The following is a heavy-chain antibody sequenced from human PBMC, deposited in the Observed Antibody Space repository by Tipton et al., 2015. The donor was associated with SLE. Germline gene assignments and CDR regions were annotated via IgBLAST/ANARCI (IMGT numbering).Heavy chain of an antibody. V-gene: IGHV3-30*03. D-gene: IGHD6-19*01. CDR3: ARWGIAVADY. Sequence: RSLRLSCAASGFTFSDYYMSWIRQAPGKGLEWVAVISYDGSNKYYADSVKGRFTISRDNSKNTLYLQMNSLRAEDTAVYYCARWGIAVADYWGQGTLVTVSS. J-gene: IGHJ4*02. CDR2: ISYDGSNK. CDR1: GFTFSDYY.